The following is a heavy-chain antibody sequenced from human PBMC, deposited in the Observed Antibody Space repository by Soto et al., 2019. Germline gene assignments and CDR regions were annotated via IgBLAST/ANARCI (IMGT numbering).Heavy chain of an antibody. CDR1: RGSFNSFA. CDR2: TILIVGST. J-gene: IGHJ4*02. D-gene: IGHD3-22*01. V-gene: IGHV1-69*01. Sequence: QVQLVQSGAEVKKPGSSVKVSCEASRGSFNSFAVSWVRQSPGQGLEWMGGTILIVGSTKYAQKFQGRVTITTDEPARTASMELRNLGSADTAVYYCARGPDSSGFYLLAFGGQGTLVTVSS. CDR3: ARGPDSSGFYLLAF.